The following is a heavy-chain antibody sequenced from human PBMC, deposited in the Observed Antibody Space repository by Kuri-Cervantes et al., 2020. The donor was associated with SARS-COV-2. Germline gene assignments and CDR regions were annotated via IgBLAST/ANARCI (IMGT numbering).Heavy chain of an antibody. CDR1: GGSISSSSYY. Sequence: SETLSLTCTVSGGSISSSSYYWGWIRQPPGKGLELIGSIYYSGSTYYNPSLKSRVTISVDTSKNQFSLKLSSVTAADTAVYYCARADFCGGYVYYFDYWGQGTLVTVSS. V-gene: IGHV4-39*07. CDR3: ARADFCGGYVYYFDY. CDR2: IYYSGST. D-gene: IGHD3-3*01. J-gene: IGHJ4*02.